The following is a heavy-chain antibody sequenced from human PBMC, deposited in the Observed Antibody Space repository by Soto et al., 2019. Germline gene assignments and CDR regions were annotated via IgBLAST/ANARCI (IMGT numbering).Heavy chain of an antibody. Sequence: SVKVSCKASGCTFSSYAISWVRQAPGQGLEWMGWIIPIFGTANYAQKFQGRVTITADESTSTAYMELSSLRSEDTAVYYCAREGYDRAFDIWGQGTLITVSS. CDR2: IIPIFGTA. D-gene: IGHD3-22*01. CDR3: AREGYDRAFDI. J-gene: IGHJ3*02. CDR1: GCTFSSYA. V-gene: IGHV1-69*13.